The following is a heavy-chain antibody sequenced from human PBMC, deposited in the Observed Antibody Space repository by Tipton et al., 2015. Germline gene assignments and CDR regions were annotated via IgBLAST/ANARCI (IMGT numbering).Heavy chain of an antibody. D-gene: IGHD4-17*01. CDR1: GFTFRDYG. CDR3: ASLRTTVISYDAFDL. V-gene: IGHV3-30*02. CDR2: IRFDGSNT. Sequence: GSLRLSCAASGFTFRDYGMNWVRQAPGKGLEWVAFIRFDGSNTYYADSVRGRFTISRDNSKNSLYLQMNSLRDEDTAVFYCASLRTTVISYDAFDLWGPETMVTVSS. J-gene: IGHJ3*01.